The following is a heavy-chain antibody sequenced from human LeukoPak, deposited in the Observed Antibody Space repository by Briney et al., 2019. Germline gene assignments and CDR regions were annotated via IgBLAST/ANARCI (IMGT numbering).Heavy chain of an antibody. D-gene: IGHD3-9*01. CDR3: ATHFDLAPTDY. CDR1: GFTFSSYS. Sequence: GGSLRLSCAASGFTFSSYSMSWVRQAPGKGLEWVSSISSSSSYIYYADSVKGRFTISRDNAKNSLYLQMNSLRAGDTAVYYCATHFDLAPTDYWGQGTLVTVSS. CDR2: ISSSSSYI. V-gene: IGHV3-21*01. J-gene: IGHJ4*02.